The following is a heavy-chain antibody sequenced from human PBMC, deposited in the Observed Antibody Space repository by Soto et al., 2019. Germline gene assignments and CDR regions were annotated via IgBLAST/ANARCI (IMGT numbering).Heavy chain of an antibody. CDR3: AHRPSGACPIDY. CDR1: GFSLNTSGVG. CDR2: IYWDDDK. V-gene: IGHV2-5*02. Sequence: QITLKESGPTLVKPTQTLTLTCTFSGFSLNTSGVGVGWIRQPPGKALEWLALIYWDDDKRYSPSLKSRLTTTKHTSQNQVVLTMTNMHPVDTGTYYSAHRPSGACPIDYWGQGTLVTVSS. J-gene: IGHJ4*02. D-gene: IGHD4-17*01.